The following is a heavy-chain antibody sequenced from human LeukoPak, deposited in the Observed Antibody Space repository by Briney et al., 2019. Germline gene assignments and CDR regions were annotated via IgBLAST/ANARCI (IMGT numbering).Heavy chain of an antibody. CDR3: ARDGGLLEWLLPAPYYMDV. CDR2: ISSSSSTI. Sequence: PGGSLRLSCAASGFTFSSYEMNWVRQAPGKGLEWVSYISSSSSTIYYADSVKGRFTISRDNAKNSLYLQMNSLRAEDTAVYYCARDGGLLEWLLPAPYYMDVWGKGTTVTVSS. D-gene: IGHD3-3*01. J-gene: IGHJ6*03. CDR1: GFTFSSYE. V-gene: IGHV3-48*01.